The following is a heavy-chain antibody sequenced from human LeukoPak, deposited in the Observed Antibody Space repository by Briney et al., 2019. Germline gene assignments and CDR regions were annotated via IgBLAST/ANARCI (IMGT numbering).Heavy chain of an antibody. CDR3: ARPRYGSGSLDS. J-gene: IGHJ4*02. Sequence: SETLSLTCAVYGGSFSGHYWTWIRQPPGKGLEWIGEINHRGSTTYNPSLNNRVTISVDTSKNQFSLKLTSVTAADTAVYYCARPRYGSGSLDSWGQGTLVTVSS. D-gene: IGHD3-10*01. CDR2: INHRGST. V-gene: IGHV4-34*01. CDR1: GGSFSGHY.